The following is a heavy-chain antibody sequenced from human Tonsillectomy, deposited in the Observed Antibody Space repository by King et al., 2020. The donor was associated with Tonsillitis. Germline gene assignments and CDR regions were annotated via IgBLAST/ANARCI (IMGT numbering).Heavy chain of an antibody. Sequence: VQLVESGGGVVQPGGSLRLSCAASGFSFSSYGMHWVRQAPGKGLEWVAFIRYDGSNQYYADSVKGRFTISRDNSKNTLYLQMNSLKAEETAVFYCAKAKSSNLQAPRNSYYYGRDVWRRGTTLTVS. CDR1: GFSFSSYG. CDR2: IRYDGSNQ. CDR3: AKAKSSNLQAPRNSYYYGRDV. D-gene: IGHD5-24*01. J-gene: IGHJ6*02. V-gene: IGHV3-30*02.